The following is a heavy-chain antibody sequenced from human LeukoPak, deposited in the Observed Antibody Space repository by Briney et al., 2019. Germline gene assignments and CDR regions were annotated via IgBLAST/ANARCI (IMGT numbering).Heavy chain of an antibody. CDR3: ARVPQDYYDSSGYLRVGAFDI. CDR1: GYTFTSYG. D-gene: IGHD3-22*01. V-gene: IGHV1-18*01. Sequence: GASVKVSCKASGYTFTSYGISWVRQAPGQGLEWMGWISAYNGNTNYAQKLQGRVTMTTETSTSTAYMELRSLRSDDTAVYYCARVPQDYYDSSGYLRVGAFDIWGQGTMVTVSS. CDR2: ISAYNGNT. J-gene: IGHJ3*02.